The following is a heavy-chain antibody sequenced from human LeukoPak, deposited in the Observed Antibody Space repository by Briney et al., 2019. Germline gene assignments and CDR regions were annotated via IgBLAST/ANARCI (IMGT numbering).Heavy chain of an antibody. CDR2: ISYDGSNK. Sequence: PGGSLRLSCAASGFTFSSYAMHWVRQTPGKGLEWVAVISYDGSNKYYADSVKGRFTISRDNSKNTLYLQMSSLRAEDTAVYYCVKDRVGDYYGSGSFDYWGQGTLVTVSS. CDR1: GFTFSSYA. CDR3: VKDRVGDYYGSGSFDY. D-gene: IGHD3-10*01. V-gene: IGHV3-30-3*01. J-gene: IGHJ4*02.